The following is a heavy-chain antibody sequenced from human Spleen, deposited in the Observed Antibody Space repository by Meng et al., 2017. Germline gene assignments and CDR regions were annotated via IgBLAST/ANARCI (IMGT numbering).Heavy chain of an antibody. V-gene: IGHV3-23*01. J-gene: IGHJ4*02. CDR2: IDISGDTT. CDR3: TTEGVLGGDYSFDY. CDR1: GFTFSTSA. D-gene: IGHD2-21*02. Sequence: GESLKISCAVSGFTFSTSAMSWVRQAPGKGLEWVSAIDISGDTTSYADSVKGRFTISRDNSKNTVYLQMNNLRAEDTAVYYCTTEGVLGGDYSFDYWGQGTLVTVSS.